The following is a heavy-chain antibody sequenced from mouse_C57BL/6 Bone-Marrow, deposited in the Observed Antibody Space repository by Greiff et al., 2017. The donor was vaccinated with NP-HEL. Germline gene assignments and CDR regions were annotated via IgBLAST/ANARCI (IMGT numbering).Heavy chain of an antibody. Sequence: VQLQESGPGLVKPSQSLFLTCSITGFPITSGYYWIWIRQSPGKPLEWMGYITHSGEPFYNPSLPSPISITRETSKNQFFLQLNSVTTEDTAVYYCAGDRTGNYAMDYWGQGTSVTGSS. CDR3: AGDRTGNYAMDY. CDR1: GFPITSGYY. J-gene: IGHJ4*01. V-gene: IGHV12-3*01. D-gene: IGHD4-1*01. CDR2: ITHSGEP.